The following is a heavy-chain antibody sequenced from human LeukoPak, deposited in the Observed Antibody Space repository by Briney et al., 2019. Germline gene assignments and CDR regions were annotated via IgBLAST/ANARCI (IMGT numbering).Heavy chain of an antibody. CDR2: ISYDGSNK. J-gene: IGHJ3*02. D-gene: IGHD3-9*01. V-gene: IGHV3-30-3*01. Sequence: GRSLRLSCAASGFTFSSYAMHWVRQAPGKGLEWVAVISYDGSNKYYADSVKGRFTISRDNSKNTLYLQMNSLRAEDTAVYYCAKALFPLYFDWLLSAFDIWGQGTMVTVSS. CDR1: GFTFSSYA. CDR3: AKALFPLYFDWLLSAFDI.